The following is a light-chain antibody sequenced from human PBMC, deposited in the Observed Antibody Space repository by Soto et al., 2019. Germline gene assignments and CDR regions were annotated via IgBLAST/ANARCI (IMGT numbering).Light chain of an antibody. CDR3: QQRSNWAPT. Sequence: EIVLTQSPTTVSLSPGERATLSCRASQSVDAYLAWYQQRPGQAPRLLIFDASNRATGIPTRFSGSGFGTDFTLTISSLEPEDVPIYYCQQRSNWAPTFGQGTKVEIK. CDR1: QSVDAY. J-gene: IGKJ1*01. CDR2: DAS. V-gene: IGKV3-11*01.